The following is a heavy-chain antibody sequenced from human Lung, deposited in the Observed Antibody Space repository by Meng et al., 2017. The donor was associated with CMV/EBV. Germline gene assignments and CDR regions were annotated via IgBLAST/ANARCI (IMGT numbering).Heavy chain of an antibody. V-gene: IGHV4-34*01. Sequence: ESLKISCAVYGGSFTNYYWNWIRQPPGKGLEWIGEIDHGGSTNYNPSLKSRVTISVDTSTKRFSLKLSSVTAADTAVYYCARLFRGGYCSTTSCPYGLDVWGQGTTVTVSS. CDR1: GGSFTNYY. CDR2: IDHGGST. CDR3: ARLFRGGYCSTTSCPYGLDV. D-gene: IGHD2-2*01. J-gene: IGHJ6*02.